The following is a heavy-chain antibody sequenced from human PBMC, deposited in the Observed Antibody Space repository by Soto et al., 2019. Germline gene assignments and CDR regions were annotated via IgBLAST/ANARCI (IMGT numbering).Heavy chain of an antibody. V-gene: IGHV1-8*01. CDR3: ARGDQGYCSGGSCLHDNWFDP. D-gene: IGHD2-15*01. CDR2: MNPNSGNT. Sequence: ASVKVSCKASGYTFTSYDINWVRQATGQGLERMGWMNPNSGNTGYAQKFQGRVTMTRNTSISTAYMELSSLRSEDTAVYYCARGDQGYCSGGSCLHDNWFDPWGQGTLVTVSS. CDR1: GYTFTSYD. J-gene: IGHJ5*02.